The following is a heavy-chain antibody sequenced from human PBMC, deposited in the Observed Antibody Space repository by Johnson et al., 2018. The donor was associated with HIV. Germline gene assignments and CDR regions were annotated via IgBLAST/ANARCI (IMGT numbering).Heavy chain of an antibody. CDR1: GFTFSSYA. CDR2: ISGSGGST. V-gene: IGHV3-23*04. D-gene: IGHD2-2*01. J-gene: IGHJ3*02. CDR3: AIGVVPAAIGWQLHDAFDI. Sequence: VQLVESGGGLVQPGGSLRLSCAASGFTFSSYAMSWVRQAPGKGLEWVSAISGSGGSTYYADSVKGRFTISRDNSKNTLYLQMNSLRAEDTAVYYCAIGVVPAAIGWQLHDAFDIWGQGTMVTVSS.